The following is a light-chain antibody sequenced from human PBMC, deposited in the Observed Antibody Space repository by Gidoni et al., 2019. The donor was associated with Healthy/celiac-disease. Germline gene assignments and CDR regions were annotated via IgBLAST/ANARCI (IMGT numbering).Light chain of an antibody. V-gene: IGLV2-18*02. CDR1: SSDVGSYNR. CDR2: EVS. CDR3: SSYTSSSTWV. Sequence: LTQPPSVSGSPGQSVTISCTGTSSDVGSYNRVSWYQQPPGTAPKLMIYEVSNRPSGVPDRFSGSKSGNTASLTISGLQAEDEADYYCSSYTSSSTWVFGGGTKLTVL. J-gene: IGLJ3*02.